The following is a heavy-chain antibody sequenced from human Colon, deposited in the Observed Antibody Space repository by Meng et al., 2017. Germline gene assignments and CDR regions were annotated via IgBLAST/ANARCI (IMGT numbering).Heavy chain of an antibody. D-gene: IGHD6-19*01. CDR2: IISDGSYI. V-gene: IGHV3-21*01. Sequence: GGSLRLSCAASGFTFSTYSMNWVRQAPGKGLEWVSSIISDGSYIYYADSVKGRFTISRDNAKNSLYLQMNSLRAEDTAVYYCARDMSSGWTDYYYFDYWGQGTLVTVSS. J-gene: IGHJ4*02. CDR3: ARDMSSGWTDYYYFDY. CDR1: GFTFSTYS.